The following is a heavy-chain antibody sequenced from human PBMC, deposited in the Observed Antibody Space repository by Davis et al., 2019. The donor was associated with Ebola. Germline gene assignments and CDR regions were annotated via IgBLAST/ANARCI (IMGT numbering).Heavy chain of an antibody. V-gene: IGHV3-48*03. CDR1: GFTFSSYE. D-gene: IGHD6-19*01. CDR3: ARERWLGDYYFDY. Sequence: GGSLRLSCAASGFTFSSYEMNWVRQAPGKGLEWVSYISSSGSTIYYADSVKGRLTISRDNAKNSLYLQMNSLRAEDTAVYYCARERWLGDYYFDYWGQGTLVTVSS. CDR2: ISSSGSTI. J-gene: IGHJ4*02.